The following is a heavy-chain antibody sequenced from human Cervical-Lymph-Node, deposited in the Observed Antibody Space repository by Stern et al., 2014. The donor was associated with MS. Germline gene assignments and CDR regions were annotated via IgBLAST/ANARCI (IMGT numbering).Heavy chain of an antibody. CDR1: GYTFTGSY. D-gene: IGHD3-10*01. Sequence: VQLEESGAEVKKPGASVKVSCQASGYTFTGSYLHWVRQAPGQGLEWMGRINPSIGDTDYEQKFQGRVTMTRDTSISTAYMELSSLRSDDTAVYYCARGHYYGSGVDYWGKGTLVTVSS. J-gene: IGHJ4*02. CDR2: INPSIGDT. CDR3: ARGHYYGSGVDY. V-gene: IGHV1-2*06.